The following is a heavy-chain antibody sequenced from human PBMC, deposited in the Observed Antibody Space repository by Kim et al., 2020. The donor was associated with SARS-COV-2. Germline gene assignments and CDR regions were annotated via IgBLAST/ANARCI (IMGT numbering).Heavy chain of an antibody. Sequence: ASVKVSCQASGYAFTTYAMNWLRQAPGQGLEWMGWINTNTGIPTNAQGFTRRFVFSLDTSVSTAYLQISSLTAEDTAVYFCARAGTWGGGSAFDFWGQGTVVTVSS. D-gene: IGHD7-27*01. CDR3: ARAGTWGGGSAFDF. V-gene: IGHV7-4-1*02. CDR1: GYAFTTYA. CDR2: INTNTGIP. J-gene: IGHJ3*01.